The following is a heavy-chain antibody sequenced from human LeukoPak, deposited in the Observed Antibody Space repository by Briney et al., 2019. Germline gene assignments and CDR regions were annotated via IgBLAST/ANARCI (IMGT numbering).Heavy chain of an antibody. J-gene: IGHJ6*02. D-gene: IGHD3-3*01. CDR1: GFTFSSYE. Sequence: GGSLRLSCAASGFTFSSYEMNWVRQAPGKGLEWVSYISSSGSTIYYEDSVKGRFTISRDNAKNSLYLQMNSLRAEDTAVYYCARDGIFVFDSRFLEWLPQNYYYGMDVWGQGTTVTVSS. CDR2: ISSSGSTI. V-gene: IGHV3-48*03. CDR3: ARDGIFVFDSRFLEWLPQNYYYGMDV.